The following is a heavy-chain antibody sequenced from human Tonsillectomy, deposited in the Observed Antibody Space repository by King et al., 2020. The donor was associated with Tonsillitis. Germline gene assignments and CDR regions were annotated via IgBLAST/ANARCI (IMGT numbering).Heavy chain of an antibody. V-gene: IGHV1-69*06. D-gene: IGHD5-18*01. CDR2: IIPVFGST. Sequence: QLVQSGAEVKKPGSSVKVSCKASGGTFSTYAISWVRQAPGQGLEWMGGIIPVFGSTKYVEKVQGRVTMTADTSTNTAYMELSSLRSEDTAVYYCARGGGGYTSGSPIYYYYGLDVWGQGTTVIVSS. CDR1: GGTFSTYA. CDR3: ARGGGGYTSGSPIYYYYGLDV. J-gene: IGHJ6*01.